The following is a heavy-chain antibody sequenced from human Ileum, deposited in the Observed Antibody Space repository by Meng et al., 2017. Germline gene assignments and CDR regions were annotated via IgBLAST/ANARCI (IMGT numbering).Heavy chain of an antibody. J-gene: IGHJ4*02. CDR3: VRHGGKYFDS. CDR1: GGSISSSFY. CDR2: IYLAGSP. Sequence: VHLQASGPGLVERAGTLSLTCIVSGGSISSSFYWSWVRQSPGKGLEWIGQIYLAGSPNYSPSLESRVTISVDKSKNQFSLRLTSVTAADTAIFYCVRHGGKYFDSWGQGTLVTVSS. D-gene: IGHD2-15*01. V-gene: IGHV4-4*02.